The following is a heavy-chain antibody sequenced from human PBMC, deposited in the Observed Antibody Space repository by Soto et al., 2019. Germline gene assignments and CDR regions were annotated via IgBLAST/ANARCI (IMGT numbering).Heavy chain of an antibody. J-gene: IGHJ5*02. CDR3: ARDPAP. Sequence: SETLSLTCTVSGGSITRGGYYWSWIRQHPGKGLEWLGYIYNSGTTYYNPSLKSRVTISVDTSKNQFSLKLTSVTAADTAVYYCARDPAPWGQGTLVTVS. V-gene: IGHV4-31*03. CDR1: GGSITRGGYY. CDR2: IYNSGTT.